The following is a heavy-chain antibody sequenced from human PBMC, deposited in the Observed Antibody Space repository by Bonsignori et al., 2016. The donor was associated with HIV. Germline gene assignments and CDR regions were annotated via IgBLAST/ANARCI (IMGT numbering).Heavy chain of an antibody. J-gene: IGHJ4*02. CDR3: ATHSTPVKAADY. CDR2: FDPEDGET. CDR1: GYTLTELS. V-gene: IGHV1-24*01. Sequence: ASVKVSCKVSGYTLTELSMHWVRQAPGKGLEWMGGFDPEDGETIYAQKFQGRVTMTEDTSTDTAYMELSSLRSEDTAVYYCATHSTPVKAADYWGQGTLVTVSS. D-gene: IGHD6-25*01.